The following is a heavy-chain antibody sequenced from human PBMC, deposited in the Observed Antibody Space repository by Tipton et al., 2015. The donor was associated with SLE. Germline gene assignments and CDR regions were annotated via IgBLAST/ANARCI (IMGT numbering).Heavy chain of an antibody. D-gene: IGHD6-6*01. CDR2: IYVSNFDA. V-gene: IGHV5-51*03. CDR1: GDSLTNYW. CDR3: VRQQCVAARGPLDV. Sequence: QLVQSGAEVKEPGESLKISCKGSGDSLTNYWIAWVRQMPGKGLEWMGIIYVSNFDARYSPSFQGKVTMSDDKSMNTVYLQWNSLKSSDSGVYFCVRQQCVAARGPLDVWGQGTTVTVSS. J-gene: IGHJ6*02.